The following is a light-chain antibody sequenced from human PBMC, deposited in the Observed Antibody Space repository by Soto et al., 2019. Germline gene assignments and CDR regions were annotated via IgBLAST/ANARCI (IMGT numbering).Light chain of an antibody. CDR3: TSYTSSGTDV. J-gene: IGLJ7*01. CDR1: SSDVGGYNY. Sequence: QSALTQPASVSGSPGQSITISCTGTSSDVGGYNYVSWYQHHPGKAPKLMIYDVSHRPSGVSNRFSGSKSGNTASLNSSGLQAEDEADYYCTSYTSSGTDVFGTGTQLTVL. CDR2: DVS. V-gene: IGLV2-14*03.